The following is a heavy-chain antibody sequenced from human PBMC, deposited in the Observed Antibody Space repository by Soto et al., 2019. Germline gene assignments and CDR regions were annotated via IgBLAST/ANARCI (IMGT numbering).Heavy chain of an antibody. D-gene: IGHD2-15*01. V-gene: IGHV3-74*02. CDR3: ARGDCVGGTCYSLPGSFCYYMDV. CDR2: INSDGSVS. CDR1: GFTFSNYW. Sequence: EVQLVESGGGLVQPGGSLRLSCAASGFTFSNYWMYWVRQAPGKGLEWVSRINSDGSVSSHADSVRGRLTISRDNVKNTLYLHMDSLRAEDTAVYFCARGDCVGGTCYSLPGSFCYYMDVWGKGTTVTVFS. J-gene: IGHJ6*03.